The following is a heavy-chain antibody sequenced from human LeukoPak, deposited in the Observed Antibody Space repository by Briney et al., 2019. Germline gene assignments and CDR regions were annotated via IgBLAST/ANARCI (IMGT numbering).Heavy chain of an antibody. CDR3: ARDRGTMVRGVMGYYYVMDV. D-gene: IGHD3-10*01. J-gene: IGHJ6*04. CDR2: IIPIFGTA. Sequence: ASVKVSCKASGGTFSSYAISWVRQAPGQGLEWMGGIIPIFGTANYAQKFQGRVTITADESTSTAYMELGSLRSEDTAVYYCARDRGTMVRGVMGYYYVMDVWGKGTTVTVSS. V-gene: IGHV1-69*01. CDR1: GGTFSSYA.